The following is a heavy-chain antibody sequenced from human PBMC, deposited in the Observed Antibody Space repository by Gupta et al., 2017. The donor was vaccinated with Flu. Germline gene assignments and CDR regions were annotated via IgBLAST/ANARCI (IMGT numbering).Heavy chain of an antibody. CDR1: GGSISSSSYY. V-gene: IGHV4-39*01. D-gene: IGHD4-11*01. CDR2: IYYSGST. J-gene: IGHJ6*02. Sequence: QLQLQESGPGLVKPSETLSLTCTVSGGSISSSSYYWGWIRQPPGKGLEWIGSIYYSGSTYYNPSLKSRVTISVDTSKNQFSLKLSSVTAADTAVYYCASSTVTDGSPYYYGMDVWGQGTTVTVSS. CDR3: ASSTVTDGSPYYYGMDV.